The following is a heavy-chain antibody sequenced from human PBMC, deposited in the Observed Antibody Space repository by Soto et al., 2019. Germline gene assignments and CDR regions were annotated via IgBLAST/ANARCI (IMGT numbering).Heavy chain of an antibody. CDR3: ARGQGFGEFLPSDY. D-gene: IGHD3-10*01. CDR1: GFTFSSYD. Sequence: EVQLVESGGGLVQPGGSLRLSCAASGFTFSSYDMHWVRQATGKGLEWVSAIGTAGDTYYPGSVKGRFTISRENAKNSLYLQMNSLRAGDTAVYYCARGQGFGEFLPSDYWGQGTLVTVSS. V-gene: IGHV3-13*04. J-gene: IGHJ4*02. CDR2: IGTAGDT.